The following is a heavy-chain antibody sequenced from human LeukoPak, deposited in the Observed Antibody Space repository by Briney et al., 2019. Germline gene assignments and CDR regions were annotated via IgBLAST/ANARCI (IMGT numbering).Heavy chain of an antibody. J-gene: IGHJ3*02. CDR1: GFTFSTYE. V-gene: IGHV3-48*03. D-gene: IGHD2-8*01. CDR3: ARDNMVDAFDI. CDR2: IRSSGSTI. Sequence: GRSLRLSCAASGFTFSTYEMNWVCQSPGKGLGWVSYIRSSGSTIYYADSVKGRFTISRDNAKNSLYLQMDSLRAEDTAGYYCARDNMVDAFDIWGQGTMVTVSS.